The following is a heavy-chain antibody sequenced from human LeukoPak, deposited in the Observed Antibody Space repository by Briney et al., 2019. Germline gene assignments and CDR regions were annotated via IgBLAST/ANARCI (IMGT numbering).Heavy chain of an antibody. J-gene: IGHJ5*02. D-gene: IGHD2-15*01. CDR1: GYTFTGYY. CDR2: INPNSGGT. CDR3: ARTANVVVVAARGFDP. V-gene: IGHV1-2*02. Sequence: GASVKVSCKASGYTFTGYYMHWVRQAPGQGLEWMGWINPNSGGTNYAQKFQGRVTMTRDTSISTAYMELSRLRSDDTAVYYCARTANVVVVAARGFDPWGQGTLVTVSS.